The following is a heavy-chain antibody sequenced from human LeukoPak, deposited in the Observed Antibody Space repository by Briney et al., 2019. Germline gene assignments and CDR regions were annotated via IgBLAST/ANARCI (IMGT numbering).Heavy chain of an antibody. CDR1: GFTFSSYG. Sequence: GGSLRLSCAASGFTFSSYGMHWVRQAPGKGLEWVAVISYDGSNKYYADSVKGRFTISRDNSKNTLYLQMNSLRADDTAVYYCAGQSGGYYDSSGYRSPSFDYWGQGTLVTVSS. V-gene: IGHV3-30*03. D-gene: IGHD3-22*01. CDR3: AGQSGGYYDSSGYRSPSFDY. CDR2: ISYDGSNK. J-gene: IGHJ4*02.